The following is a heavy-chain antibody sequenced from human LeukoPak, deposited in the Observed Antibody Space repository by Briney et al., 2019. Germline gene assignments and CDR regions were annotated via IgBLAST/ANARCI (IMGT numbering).Heavy chain of an antibody. Sequence: GGSLRLSCAASGFTFSRYWMHWVRQAPGKGLVWVSRTNPDGTSFSYADSVKGRFTISRDNAKNTLYLQMSSLRAEDTAVYYCAKGGGLLDYWGQGTLVTVSS. CDR2: TNPDGTSF. V-gene: IGHV3-74*01. CDR1: GFTFSRYW. D-gene: IGHD2-15*01. CDR3: AKGGGLLDY. J-gene: IGHJ4*02.